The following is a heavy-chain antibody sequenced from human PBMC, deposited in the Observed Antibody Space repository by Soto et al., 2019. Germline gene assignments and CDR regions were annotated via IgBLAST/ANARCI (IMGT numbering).Heavy chain of an antibody. V-gene: IGHV3-33*01. CDR1: GFTFSSYG. J-gene: IGHJ4*02. D-gene: IGHD3-10*01. CDR3: AREDYGSGSFDY. Sequence: QVQLVESGGGVVQPGRSLRLSCAASGFTFSSYGMHWVRQAPGKGLEWVAVICYDGSNKYYADSVKGRFTISRDNSKNTLYLQMNSLRDEDTAVYYCAREDYGSGSFDYWGQGTLVTVSS. CDR2: ICYDGSNK.